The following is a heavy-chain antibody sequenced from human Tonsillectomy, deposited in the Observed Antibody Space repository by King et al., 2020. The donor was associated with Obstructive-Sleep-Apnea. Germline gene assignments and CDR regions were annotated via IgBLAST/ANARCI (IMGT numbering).Heavy chain of an antibody. CDR1: GFTFGDYT. V-gene: IGHV3-9*01. CDR3: AKGTGGQQLEWYLDL. D-gene: IGHD6-13*01. Sequence: VQLVESGGGLVQSGRSLRISCEASGFTFGDYTMHWVRQRPGKGLEWVAGLSWSGNSIADADSVRGRFTISRDNAKNSLYLQMNSLRAEDTALYHCAKGTGGQQLEWYLDLWGRGTLVTVSP. CDR2: LSWSGNSI. J-gene: IGHJ2*01.